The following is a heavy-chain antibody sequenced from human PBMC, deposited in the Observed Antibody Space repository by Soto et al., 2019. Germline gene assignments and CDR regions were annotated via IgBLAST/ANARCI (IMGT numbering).Heavy chain of an antibody. J-gene: IGHJ5*01. D-gene: IGHD2-8*01. CDR2: TFYRSKWYN. V-gene: IGHV6-1*01. CDR1: GDSVSSSSVT. CDR3: VRLIGNNWLDF. Sequence: QVQLQQSEPGLVKPSQTLSLTCAISGDSVSSSSVTWNWIRQSPSIGLEWLGRTFYRSKWYNDYAESVKSRTTINPETSKIQFSLHLNSVTPEATAVYYCVRLIGNNWLDFWVQGTLVTVSS.